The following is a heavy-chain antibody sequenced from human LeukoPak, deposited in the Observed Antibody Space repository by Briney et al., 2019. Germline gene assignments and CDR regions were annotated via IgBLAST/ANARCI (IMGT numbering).Heavy chain of an antibody. CDR1: GFTFSSYW. CDR2: IKQDGSEK. V-gene: IGHV3-7*05. CDR3: AGGLAVAANWFDP. Sequence: GGSLRLSCAASGFTFSSYWMSWVRQAPGEGLEWVANIKQDGSEKYYVDSVKGRFTISRDTAKHSLYLQMNSLRAEDTAVYYCAGGLAVAANWFDPWGQGTLVTVSS. J-gene: IGHJ5*02. D-gene: IGHD6-19*01.